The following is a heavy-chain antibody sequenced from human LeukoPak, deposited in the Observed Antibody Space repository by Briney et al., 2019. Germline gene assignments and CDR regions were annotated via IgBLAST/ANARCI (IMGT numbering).Heavy chain of an antibody. D-gene: IGHD3-10*01. V-gene: IGHV3-9*01. J-gene: IGHJ4*02. CDR1: GFSFDDYS. Sequence: GGSLTLSCAASGFSFDDYSMQCVRQAPGEGLEWGSGIIWNSGSIGYADSVKGRFTIARDNAKNSLYLQMNSLRAEDTALYYWAKYMSGGSGTQGAYFDYWGQGTLVTVSS. CDR3: AKYMSGGSGTQGAYFDY. CDR2: IIWNSGSI.